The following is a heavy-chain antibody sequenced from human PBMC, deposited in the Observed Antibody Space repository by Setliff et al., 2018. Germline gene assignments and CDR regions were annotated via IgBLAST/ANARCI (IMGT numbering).Heavy chain of an antibody. Sequence: GGSLRLSCAASGFTFSTYWMSWVRQAPGKGLEWVSYISSSGSTRYYADSVKGRFTISRDNAKNSRYLQMNSLRDEDTAVYYCARGDRWGYSYGPYYYGMDVWGQGTTVTVSS. CDR1: GFTFSTYW. V-gene: IGHV3-48*02. D-gene: IGHD5-18*01. J-gene: IGHJ6*02. CDR3: ARGDRWGYSYGPYYYGMDV. CDR2: ISSSGSTR.